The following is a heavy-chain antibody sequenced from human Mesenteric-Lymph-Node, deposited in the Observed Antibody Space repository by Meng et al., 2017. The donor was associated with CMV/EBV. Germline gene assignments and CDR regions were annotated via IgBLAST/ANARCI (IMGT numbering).Heavy chain of an antibody. CDR2: IGGNGDDT. V-gene: IGHV3-23*01. D-gene: IGHD3-22*01. J-gene: IGHJ4*02. CDR1: GFTFTNYA. CDR3: AKEQGGYAPLVIDY. Sequence: GGSLRLSCAASGFTFTNYAMNWVRQAPGKGLEWVSVIGGNGDDTYYADSVKGRFTISRDNSKNTLHLQMNSLTAEDTAVYYCAKEQGGYAPLVIDYWGQGTLVTVSS.